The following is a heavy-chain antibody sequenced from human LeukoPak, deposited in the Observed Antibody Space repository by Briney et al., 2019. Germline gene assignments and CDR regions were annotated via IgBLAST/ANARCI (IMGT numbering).Heavy chain of an antibody. Sequence: GGSLRLSCTASGFTFGDYAMSWFRQAPGKGLEWVAVISYDGSNKYYADSVKGRFTISRDNSKNTLYLQMNSLRAEDTAVYSCARLLAGSGYARDAFDIWGQGTMVTVSS. V-gene: IGHV3-30*04. J-gene: IGHJ3*02. CDR3: ARLLAGSGYARDAFDI. D-gene: IGHD3-22*01. CDR2: ISYDGSNK. CDR1: GFTFGDYA.